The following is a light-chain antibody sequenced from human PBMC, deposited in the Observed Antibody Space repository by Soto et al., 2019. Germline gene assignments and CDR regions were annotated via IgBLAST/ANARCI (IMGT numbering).Light chain of an antibody. J-gene: IGKJ5*01. Sequence: EIVLTQSPATLSSFPGDRVTLSCRASQAVNTRLAWYQHRPGQAPRLLIYLASNRAAGVPARFSGSGSGTDFTLTISSLQSEDFAVYYCQQYNNWPPRITFGQGTRLEIK. CDR2: LAS. V-gene: IGKV3D-15*01. CDR3: QQYNNWPPRIT. CDR1: QAVNTR.